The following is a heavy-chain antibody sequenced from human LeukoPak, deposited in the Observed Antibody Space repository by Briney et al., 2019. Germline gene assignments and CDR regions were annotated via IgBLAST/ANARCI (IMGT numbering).Heavy chain of an antibody. CDR1: GGTFSSYA. V-gene: IGHV1-69*13. D-gene: IGHD3-10*01. CDR2: IIPIFGTA. J-gene: IGHJ4*02. CDR3: AGSYYNGPFDY. Sequence: SVKVSCKASGGTFSSYAISWVRQAPGQGLEWMGGIIPIFGTANYAQKFQGSVTITADESTSTAYMELSSLRSEDTAVYYCAGSYYNGPFDYWGQGTLVTVSS.